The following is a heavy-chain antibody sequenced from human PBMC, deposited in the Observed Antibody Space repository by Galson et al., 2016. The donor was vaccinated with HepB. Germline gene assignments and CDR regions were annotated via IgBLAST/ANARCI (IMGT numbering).Heavy chain of an antibody. V-gene: IGHV4-34*01. CDR3: ACATYCGGDCYSLDY. CDR1: GGSFSGYY. CDR2: INHSGST. D-gene: IGHD2-21*02. J-gene: IGHJ4*02. Sequence: SETLSLTCAVYGGSFSGYYWSWIRQPPGKGLEWIGEINHSGSTNYNPSLKSRVTISVDTSKNQFSLNLSSVTAADTAVYFCACATYCGGDCYSLDYWGLGTLVAVSS.